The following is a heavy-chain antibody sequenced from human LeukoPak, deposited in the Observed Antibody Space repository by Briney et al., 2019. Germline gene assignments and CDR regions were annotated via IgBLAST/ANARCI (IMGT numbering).Heavy chain of an antibody. CDR1: GFVFSDYP. Sequence: GGSLRLSCSASGFVFSDYPLHWIRQSPGKGLEWVAVIWYDGSIKYYADSVKGRFTISRDNPKNTLYLQMNSLRAEDTAVYYCARVGSGSYFLDGFDIWGQGTMVTVSS. CDR3: ARVGSGSYFLDGFDI. D-gene: IGHD1-26*01. V-gene: IGHV3-33*08. J-gene: IGHJ3*02. CDR2: IWYDGSIK.